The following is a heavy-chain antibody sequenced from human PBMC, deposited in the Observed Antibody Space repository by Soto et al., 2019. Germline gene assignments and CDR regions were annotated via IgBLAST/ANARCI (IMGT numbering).Heavy chain of an antibody. CDR1: GGSISSYY. Sequence: LSLTCTVSGGSISSYYWSWIRQPPGKGLEWIGYIYYSGSTNYNPSLKSRVTISVDTSKNQFSLKLSSVTAADTAVYYCARDRGVRGVIIPYYYYGMDVWGQGTTVTVSS. D-gene: IGHD3-10*01. V-gene: IGHV4-59*01. CDR3: ARDRGVRGVIIPYYYYGMDV. J-gene: IGHJ6*02. CDR2: IYYSGST.